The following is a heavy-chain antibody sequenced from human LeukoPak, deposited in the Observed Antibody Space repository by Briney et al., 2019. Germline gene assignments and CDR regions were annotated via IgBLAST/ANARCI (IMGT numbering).Heavy chain of an antibody. Sequence: PGGSLRLSCAASGFTFVDYGISWVRQAPGKGLEWVSGINWNGGSTGYADSVKGRFTISRDNAKNSLYLQMNSLRAEDTALYYCARRVDTAMVAYFDYWGQGTLVTVSS. V-gene: IGHV3-20*04. CDR3: ARRVDTAMVAYFDY. J-gene: IGHJ4*02. CDR2: INWNGGST. CDR1: GFTFVDYG. D-gene: IGHD5-18*01.